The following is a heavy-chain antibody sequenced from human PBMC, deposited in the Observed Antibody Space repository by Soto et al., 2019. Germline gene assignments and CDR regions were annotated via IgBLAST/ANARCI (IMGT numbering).Heavy chain of an antibody. Sequence: SETLSLTCAVYGGSFSCYYWSWIRQPPGKGLEWIGEINHSGSTNYNPSLKSRVTISVDTSKNQFSLKLSSVTAADTAVYYCARGRSSGSDYWGQGTLVTVSS. J-gene: IGHJ4*02. CDR1: GGSFSCYY. D-gene: IGHD6-19*01. CDR2: INHSGST. CDR3: ARGRSSGSDY. V-gene: IGHV4-34*01.